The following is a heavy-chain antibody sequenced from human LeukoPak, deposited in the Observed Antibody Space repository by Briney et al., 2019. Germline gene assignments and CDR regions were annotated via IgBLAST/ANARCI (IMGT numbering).Heavy chain of an antibody. CDR2: IYYSGST. Sequence: SETLSLTCTVSGASISSYYWSWIRQPPGKGLEWIGYIYYSGSTHYNPPLKSRVTISVDTSKNQFSLRLSSMTVADTAVYYCASGPYPAAGTDHQFDYWGQGTLVTVSS. CDR1: GASISSYY. CDR3: ASGPYPAAGTDHQFDY. D-gene: IGHD6-13*01. V-gene: IGHV4-59*01. J-gene: IGHJ4*02.